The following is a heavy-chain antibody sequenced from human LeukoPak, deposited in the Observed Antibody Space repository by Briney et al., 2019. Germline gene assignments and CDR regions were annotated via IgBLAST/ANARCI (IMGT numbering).Heavy chain of an antibody. V-gene: IGHV4-59*08. J-gene: IGHJ4*02. D-gene: IGHD6-19*01. CDR1: GASVTNYY. CDR3: ARLRGSSGLFDY. Sequence: PSETLSLTCTVSGASVTNYYWSWIRQPPGKGLEWIGYVYYTGSNNYNPSLKSRVTMSVDTSQTQVSLKLSSVTAVDTAVYYCARLRGSSGLFDYWGQGALVTVSS. CDR2: VYYTGSN.